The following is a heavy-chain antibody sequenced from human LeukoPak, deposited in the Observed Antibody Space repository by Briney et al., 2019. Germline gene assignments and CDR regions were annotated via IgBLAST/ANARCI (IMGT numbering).Heavy chain of an antibody. V-gene: IGHV1-69*06. CDR1: GGTFSSYA. J-gene: IGHJ6*03. CDR3: ARVVGLTGYSGSWYSGYYYYMDV. CDR2: IIPIFGTT. D-gene: IGHD6-13*01. Sequence: EASVKVSCKASGGTFSSYAISWVRQAPGQGLEWMGGIIPIFGTTNYAQKFQDRVTITADKSTSTAYMELSSLRSEDTAVYYCARVVGLTGYSGSWYSGYYYYMDVWGKGTTVTVSS.